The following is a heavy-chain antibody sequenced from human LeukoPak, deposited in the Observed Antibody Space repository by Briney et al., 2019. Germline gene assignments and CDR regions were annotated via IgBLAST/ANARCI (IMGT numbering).Heavy chain of an antibody. V-gene: IGHV4-30-2*01. J-gene: IGHJ4*02. D-gene: IGHD5-12*01. CDR1: GGSISSGGYP. CDR3: ARVSHSGYDDY. CDR2: IYHSGST. Sequence: PSQTLSLTCAVSGGSISSGGYPWSWIRQPPGKGLEWIGYIYHSGSTYYNPSLKSRVTISVDRSKNQFSLKLSSVTAADTAVYYCARVSHSGYDDYWGQGTLVTVSS.